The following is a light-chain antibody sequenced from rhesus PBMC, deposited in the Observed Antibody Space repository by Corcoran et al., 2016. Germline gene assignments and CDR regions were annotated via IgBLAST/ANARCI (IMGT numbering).Light chain of an antibody. CDR3: QQHNSYPPT. CDR1: QGISSW. CDR2: AAS. V-gene: IGKV1-33*02. Sequence: DIQMTQSPSSLSASVGDRVTITCQASQGISSWLAWYQQKPGKAPKLLIYAASSLQSGVPSRLRGSGSGTDFTRTSSSLQPEDFATYYCQQHNSYPPTFGQGTKVEIK. J-gene: IGKJ1*01.